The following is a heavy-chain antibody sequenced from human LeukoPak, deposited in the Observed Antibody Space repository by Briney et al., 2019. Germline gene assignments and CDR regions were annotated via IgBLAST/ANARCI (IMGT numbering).Heavy chain of an antibody. CDR1: GGTFSSYA. CDR2: IIPIFGTA. CDR3: AREAYCSSTSCPFDY. V-gene: IGHV1-69*05. Sequence: SVKVSCKASGGTFSSYAISWVRQAPGQGLEWMGGIIPIFGTANYAQKFQGRVTITTDESTSTAYMVLSSLRSEDTAVYYCAREAYCSSTSCPFDYWGQGTLVTVSS. J-gene: IGHJ4*02. D-gene: IGHD2-2*01.